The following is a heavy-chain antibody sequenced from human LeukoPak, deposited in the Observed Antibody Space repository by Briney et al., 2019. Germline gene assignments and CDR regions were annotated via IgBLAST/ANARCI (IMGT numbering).Heavy chain of an antibody. CDR2: ISAYDGNT. D-gene: IGHD3-10*01. Sequence: ASVTVSCKASGYTFISYGFSWVRPAPGQGLEWMGWISAYDGNTKSAQKFQGRVTMTTDTSTSTAYMELRSLRSDDTAVYYCARDGYGSGKGYFDYWGQGSLVTVSS. CDR3: ARDGYGSGKGYFDY. V-gene: IGHV1-18*01. CDR1: GYTFISYG. J-gene: IGHJ4*02.